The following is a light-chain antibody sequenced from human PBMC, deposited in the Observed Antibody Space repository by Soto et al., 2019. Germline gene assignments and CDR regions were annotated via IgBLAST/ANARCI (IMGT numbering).Light chain of an antibody. V-gene: IGLV2-14*01. CDR3: SSYTGSSTPLV. Sequence: QSALTQPASVSGSPGQSITISCTGTSRDVGGYNYVSWYQQHPGKAPKLMIYDVNNRPSGVSNRFSGSKSGNTAYLTISGLQAEDEADYDCSSYTGSSTPLVFGGGTKLTVL. CDR1: SRDVGGYNY. CDR2: DVN. J-gene: IGLJ2*01.